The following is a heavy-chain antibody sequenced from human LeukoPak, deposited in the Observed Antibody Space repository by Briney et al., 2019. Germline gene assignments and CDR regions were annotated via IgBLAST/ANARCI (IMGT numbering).Heavy chain of an antibody. D-gene: IGHD3-10*01. CDR1: GFTFSSYS. Sequence: GGSLRLSCAAPGFTFSSYSMNWVRQAPGKGLEWVSYISSSSSTIYYADSVKGRFTISRDNAKNSLYLQMNSLRAEDTAVYYCARMTTMVRGVGFDYWGQGTLVTVSS. CDR3: ARMTTMVRGVGFDY. CDR2: ISSSSSTI. J-gene: IGHJ4*02. V-gene: IGHV3-48*01.